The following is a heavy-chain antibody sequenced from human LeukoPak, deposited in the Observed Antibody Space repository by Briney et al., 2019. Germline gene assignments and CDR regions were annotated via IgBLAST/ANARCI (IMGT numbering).Heavy chain of an antibody. Sequence: ASVKVSCKASGGTFSSYAISWVRQAPGQGLEWMGGIIPIFGTANYAQKFQGRVTITADESTSTAYMELSSLRSEDTAVYYCAGAKEMATNYYYYYYMDVWGKGTTVTISS. J-gene: IGHJ6*03. D-gene: IGHD5-24*01. V-gene: IGHV1-69*13. CDR3: AGAKEMATNYYYYYYMDV. CDR2: IIPIFGTA. CDR1: GGTFSSYA.